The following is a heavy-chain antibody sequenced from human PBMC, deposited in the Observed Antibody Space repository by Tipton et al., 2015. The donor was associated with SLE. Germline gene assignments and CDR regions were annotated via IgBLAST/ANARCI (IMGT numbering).Heavy chain of an antibody. J-gene: IGHJ3*02. Sequence: TLSLTCAVYGGSFSGYYWSWIRQPPGKGLEWIGEINHSGSTNYNPSLKGRVTISIDTSKNQFSLKLSSVTAADTSVYYCARGKDYDFWSGYYRRDASDIWGQGTMVTVSS. CDR1: GGSFSGYY. V-gene: IGHV4-34*01. D-gene: IGHD3-3*01. CDR2: INHSGST. CDR3: ARGKDYDFWSGYYRRDASDI.